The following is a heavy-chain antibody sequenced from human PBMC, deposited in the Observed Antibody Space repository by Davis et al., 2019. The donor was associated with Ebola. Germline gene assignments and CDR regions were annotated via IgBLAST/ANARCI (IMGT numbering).Heavy chain of an antibody. J-gene: IGHJ6*02. CDR3: AKVATVIPTYYYYGMDV. Sequence: GESLKISCAASGFTFSSYGMHWVRQAPGKRLEWVAVISYDGSNKYYADSVKGRFTISRDNSKNTLYLQMNSLRAEDTAVYYCAKVATVIPTYYYYGMDVWGQGTTVTVSS. CDR2: ISYDGSNK. V-gene: IGHV3-30*18. D-gene: IGHD3-22*01. CDR1: GFTFSSYG.